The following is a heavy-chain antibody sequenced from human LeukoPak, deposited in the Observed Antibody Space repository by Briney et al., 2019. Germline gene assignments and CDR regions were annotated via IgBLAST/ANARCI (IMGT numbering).Heavy chain of an antibody. CDR2: IRYDGSNK. CDR3: AKVYCSSTSCHYYFDY. J-gene: IGHJ4*02. CDR1: GFTFSSYG. V-gene: IGHV3-30*02. D-gene: IGHD2-2*01. Sequence: PGRSLRLSCAASGFTFSSYGMHWVRQAPGKGLEWVAFIRYDGSNKYYADSVKGRFTISRDNSKNTLYLQMNSLRAEDTAVYYCAKVYCSSTSCHYYFDYWGQGTLVTVSS.